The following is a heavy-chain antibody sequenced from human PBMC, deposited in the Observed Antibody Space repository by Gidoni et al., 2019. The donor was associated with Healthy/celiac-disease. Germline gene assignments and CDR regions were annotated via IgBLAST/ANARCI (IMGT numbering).Heavy chain of an antibody. Sequence: QVQLVQSRAEVKKPGSSVKVSCQASGGTLSSYAISWVRQPPGQGLAWMGGIIPIFGTANYAQKVQGRVTITADKSTSTAYMELSSLRSEDTAVYYCARGIGTYGDYGSAWGMDVWGQGTTVTVSS. CDR3: ARGIGTYGDYGSAWGMDV. CDR2: IIPIFGTA. D-gene: IGHD4-17*01. J-gene: IGHJ6*02. V-gene: IGHV1-69*06. CDR1: GGTLSSYA.